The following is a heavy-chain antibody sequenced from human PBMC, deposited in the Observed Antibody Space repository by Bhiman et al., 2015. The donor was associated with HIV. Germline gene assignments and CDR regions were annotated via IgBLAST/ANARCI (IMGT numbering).Heavy chain of an antibody. V-gene: IGHV3-30-3*01. J-gene: IGHJ3*02. Sequence: QVQLVESGGGVVQPGRSLRLSCAASGFTFSSYVMHWVRQAPGKGLEWVAIISYDGSNKYYADSVKGRFTISRDNSKNTLYLQMDSLRAEDTAVYYCARGRKDIEAADGLDNDAFDMWGQGTLVTVSS. CDR1: GFTFSSYV. CDR2: ISYDGSNK. CDR3: ARGRKDIEAADGLDNDAFDM. D-gene: IGHD6-13*01.